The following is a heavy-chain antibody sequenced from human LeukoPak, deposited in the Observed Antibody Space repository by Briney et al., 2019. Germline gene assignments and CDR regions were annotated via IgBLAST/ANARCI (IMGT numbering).Heavy chain of an antibody. CDR1: GGSISISSYY. Sequence: PSETLSLTCTVSGGSISISSYYWSWIRQSPGKGLEWIGYVFYSGKTDYSPSLRSRVSMSVDTSKNQFSLKVTSVTAADTAVYYCASHHLNYGDKSGSGFWGQGILVTVSS. J-gene: IGHJ4*02. D-gene: IGHD4-17*01. CDR2: VFYSGKT. CDR3: ASHHLNYGDKSGSGF. V-gene: IGHV4-61*01.